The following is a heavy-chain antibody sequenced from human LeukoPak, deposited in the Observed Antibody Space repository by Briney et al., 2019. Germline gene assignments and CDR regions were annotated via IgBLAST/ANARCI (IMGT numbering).Heavy chain of an antibody. CDR3: ARSWAGMYYPFYYFDY. Sequence: PSETLSLTCAVYGGSFSGYYWSWIRQPPGKGLEWIAEINHRGTTHYNPSLKSRVNISADTSKNQFSLHLDSVTAADTAVYYCARSWAGMYYPFYYFDYWGQGTLVSVSS. CDR1: GGSFSGYY. D-gene: IGHD1-26*01. J-gene: IGHJ4*02. V-gene: IGHV4-34*01. CDR2: INHRGTT.